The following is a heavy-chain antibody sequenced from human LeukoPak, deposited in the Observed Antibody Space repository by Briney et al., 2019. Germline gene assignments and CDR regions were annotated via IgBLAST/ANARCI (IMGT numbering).Heavy chain of an antibody. D-gene: IGHD3-9*01. CDR3: ATFAMGFYDILTGYLGN. J-gene: IGHJ4*02. CDR2: ISAYNGNT. CDR1: GYTFTSYG. V-gene: IGHV1-18*01. Sequence: GASVKVSCKASGYTFTSYGISWVRQAPGQGLEWMGWISAYNGNTNYAQKLQGRVTMTTDTSTSTAYMELRSLRSDDTAVYYCATFAMGFYDILTGYLGNWGQGTLVTVSS.